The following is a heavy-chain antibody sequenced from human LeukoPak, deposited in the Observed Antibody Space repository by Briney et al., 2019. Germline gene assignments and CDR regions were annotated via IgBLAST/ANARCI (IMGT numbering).Heavy chain of an antibody. CDR3: ARAPVRAYSSGWLDLRYFQH. CDR1: GGSFSGYY. CDR2: INHSGST. D-gene: IGHD6-19*01. Sequence: PSETLSLTCAVYGGSFSGYYWSWIRQPPGKGLEWIGEINHSGSTNYNPPLKSRVTISVDTSKNQFSLKLSSVTAADTAVYYCARAPVRAYSSGWLDLRYFQHWGQGTLVTVSS. J-gene: IGHJ1*01. V-gene: IGHV4-34*01.